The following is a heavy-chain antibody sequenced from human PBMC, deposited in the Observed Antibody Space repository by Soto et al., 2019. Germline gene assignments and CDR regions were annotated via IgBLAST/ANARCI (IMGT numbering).Heavy chain of an antibody. CDR1: GFTFSTYW. D-gene: IGHD1-1*01. Sequence: GGSLRLSCAASGFTFSTYWMHWVRQAPGKGLVWVSRIHSDGITTLYADSVTGRFTISRDNAKNTVFLQMNSLRAEDTAVYYCATGPTPAFAFWGRGTMVTVS. CDR3: ATGPTPAFAF. J-gene: IGHJ3*01. CDR2: IHSDGITT. V-gene: IGHV3-74*01.